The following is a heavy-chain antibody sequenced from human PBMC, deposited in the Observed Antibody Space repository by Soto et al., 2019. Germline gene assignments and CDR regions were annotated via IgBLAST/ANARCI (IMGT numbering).Heavy chain of an antibody. Sequence: GGSLRLSCAASGFTFSSYWMHWVRQAPGKGLVWVSRINSDGSSTSYADSVKGRFTISRDNAKSTLYLQMNSLRAEDTAVYYCARDTNYGYSSGWYRVSDYWGQGTLVTVSS. CDR1: GFTFSSYW. CDR3: ARDTNYGYSSGWYRVSDY. V-gene: IGHV3-74*01. D-gene: IGHD6-19*01. CDR2: INSDGSST. J-gene: IGHJ4*02.